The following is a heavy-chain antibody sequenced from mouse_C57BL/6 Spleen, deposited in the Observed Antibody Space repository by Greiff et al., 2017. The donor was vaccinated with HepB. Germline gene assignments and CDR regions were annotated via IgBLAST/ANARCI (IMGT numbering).Heavy chain of an antibody. D-gene: IGHD2-4*01. V-gene: IGHV1-50*01. J-gene: IGHJ2*01. CDR2: IDPSDSYT. CDR3: APIYYDSLDY. CDR1: GYTFTSYW. Sequence: QVQLKQPGAELVKPGASVKLSCKASGYTFTSYWMQWVKQRPGQGLEWIGEIDPSDSYTNYNQKFKGKATLTVDTSSSTAYMQLSSLTSEDSAVYYCAPIYYDSLDYWGQGTTLTVSS.